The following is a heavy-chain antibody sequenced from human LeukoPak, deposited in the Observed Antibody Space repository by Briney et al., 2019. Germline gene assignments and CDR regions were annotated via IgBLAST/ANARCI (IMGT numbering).Heavy chain of an antibody. J-gene: IGHJ4*02. CDR1: GFTFSSYA. Sequence: GGSLRLSCAASGFTFSSYAMHWVRQAPGKGLEWVAVISYDGSNKYYADSVKGRFTISRDNSKNTLYLQMNSLRAEDTAVYYCASPGNGMDYWGQGTLVTVSS. V-gene: IGHV3-30*04. D-gene: IGHD4-23*01. CDR3: ASPGNGMDY. CDR2: ISYDGSNK.